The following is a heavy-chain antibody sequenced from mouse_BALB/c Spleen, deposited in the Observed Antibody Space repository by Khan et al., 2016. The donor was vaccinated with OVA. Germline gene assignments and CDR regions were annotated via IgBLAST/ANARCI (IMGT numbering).Heavy chain of an antibody. Sequence: QVQLQQSGAELVRPGTSVKVSCKASGYAFTNYLIEWIKQRPGQGLEWIGVINPGSGGTNYNEKFKGKATLTADKSSSPAYMQLSSLTSDDSAVYFCARKNKAYYGNYDTMDYWGQGTSVTVSS. CDR2: INPGSGGT. CDR1: GYAFTNYL. D-gene: IGHD2-10*01. V-gene: IGHV1-54*01. J-gene: IGHJ4*01. CDR3: ARKNKAYYGNYDTMDY.